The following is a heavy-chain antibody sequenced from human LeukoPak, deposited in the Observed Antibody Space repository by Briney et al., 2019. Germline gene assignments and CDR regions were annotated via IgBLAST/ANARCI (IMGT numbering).Heavy chain of an antibody. Sequence: SETLSLTCSVSGGSISSLSYYWGWVRQPPGKGLEWIGSIYYGGRTYYNPSLKSRVAMPVDTSKNQFSLKLSSVTAADTAIYYCATSVTSSSGWYYGYWGQGSLVTVSS. D-gene: IGHD6-19*01. CDR3: ATSVTSSSGWYYGY. J-gene: IGHJ4*02. CDR2: IYYGGRT. CDR1: GGSISSLSYY. V-gene: IGHV4-39*01.